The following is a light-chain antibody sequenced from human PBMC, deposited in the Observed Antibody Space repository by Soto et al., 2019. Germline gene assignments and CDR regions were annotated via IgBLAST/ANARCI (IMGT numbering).Light chain of an antibody. Sequence: EIVMTQSPATLSVSPGERATLSCRASQSVSSSLAWYQQKPGQAPRLLIYGASTRATGIPARFSGSGSGTDFTLTISSLQSEDFAVYFCQQYNNWPPITFGQGTKLQIK. V-gene: IGKV3-15*01. J-gene: IGKJ2*01. CDR2: GAS. CDR1: QSVSSS. CDR3: QQYNNWPPIT.